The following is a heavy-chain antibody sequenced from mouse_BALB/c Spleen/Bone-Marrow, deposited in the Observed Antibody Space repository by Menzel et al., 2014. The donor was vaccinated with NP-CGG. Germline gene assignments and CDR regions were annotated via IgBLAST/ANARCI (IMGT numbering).Heavy chain of an antibody. CDR1: GFSLTGYG. Sequence: VQLVESGPGLVAPSQSLSTACTVSGFSLTGYGVNWVRQPPGKGLEWLGMIWGDGSTDYNSALKSRLSISKDNSKSQVFLKMNSLQTDDTARYYCARDAGTGRFAYWGQGTLVTVSA. V-gene: IGHV2-6-7*01. J-gene: IGHJ3*01. CDR2: IWGDGST. D-gene: IGHD4-1*01. CDR3: ARDAGTGRFAY.